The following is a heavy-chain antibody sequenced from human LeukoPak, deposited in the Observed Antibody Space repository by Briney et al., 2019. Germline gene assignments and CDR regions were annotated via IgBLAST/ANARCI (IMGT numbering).Heavy chain of an antibody. CDR2: IDSDGNA. CDR3: ASSPSTGSHY. CDR1: GFTFSNYK. J-gene: IGHJ4*02. D-gene: IGHD2-2*01. V-gene: IGHV3-74*03. Sequence: GGSLRLSCAASGFTFSNYKMHWVRQAPGKGLVWVSRIDSDGNAKYAASVEGRFTVSRDNAKNMLYLQMNSLRAEDTAVYYCASSPSTGSHYWGQGTLVTVSS.